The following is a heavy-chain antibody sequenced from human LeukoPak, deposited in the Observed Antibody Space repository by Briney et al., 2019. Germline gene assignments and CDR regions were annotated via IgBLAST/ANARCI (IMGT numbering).Heavy chain of an antibody. Sequence: GGSLRLSCAPSGFTFSNAWMSWARQAPGKGLEGVGRIKSKTDGGTTDYAAPVKGRFTISRDDSKNTLYLQMNSLKTEDTAVYYCTTEGGFGEFLDSIDYWGQGTLVTVSS. CDR2: IKSKTDGGTT. CDR1: GFTFSNAW. D-gene: IGHD3-10*01. V-gene: IGHV3-15*01. CDR3: TTEGGFGEFLDSIDY. J-gene: IGHJ4*02.